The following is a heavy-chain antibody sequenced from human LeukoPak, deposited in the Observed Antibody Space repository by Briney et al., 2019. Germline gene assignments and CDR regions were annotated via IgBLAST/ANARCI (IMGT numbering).Heavy chain of an antibody. V-gene: IGHV3-30*02. D-gene: IGHD3-16*01. CDR1: GFTFSTYG. Sequence: GSLRLSCAASGFTFSTYGMHWVRQAPGKGLEWVAFMRNDGSNKYYADSVRGRFTISRDNSKNTLYLQMNSLRAEDTAVYYCAKANTGGGSNNLGYFHHWGQGTLVTVSS. J-gene: IGHJ1*01. CDR3: AKANTGGGSNNLGYFHH. CDR2: MRNDGSNK.